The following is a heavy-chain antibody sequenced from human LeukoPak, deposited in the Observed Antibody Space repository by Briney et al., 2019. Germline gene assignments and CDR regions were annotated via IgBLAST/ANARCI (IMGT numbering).Heavy chain of an antibody. V-gene: IGHV3-74*01. CDR2: INSDGSST. Sequence: ETLSLTCAVYGGSFSGYYWMHWVRQAPGKGLVWVSRINSDGSSTSYADSVKGRFTISRDNAKNTLCLQMNSLRAEDTAVYYCAAHDYWGQGTLVTVSS. J-gene: IGHJ4*02. CDR1: GGSFSGYYW. CDR3: AAHDY.